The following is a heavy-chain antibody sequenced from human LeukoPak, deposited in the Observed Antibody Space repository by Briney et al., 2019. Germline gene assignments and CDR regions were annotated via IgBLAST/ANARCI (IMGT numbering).Heavy chain of an antibody. CDR3: ARDLRAAAGIRTDY. CDR2: IYYSGST. D-gene: IGHD6-13*01. CDR1: GDSISSSGHY. V-gene: IGHV4-39*07. J-gene: IGHJ4*02. Sequence: PSETLSLTCTVSGDSISSSGHYWNWIRQPPGKGLEWIGSIYYSGSTYYNPSLKSRLTISEDTSKNQFSLKLTSVTAADTAVYYCARDLRAAAGIRTDYWGQGTLVTVSS.